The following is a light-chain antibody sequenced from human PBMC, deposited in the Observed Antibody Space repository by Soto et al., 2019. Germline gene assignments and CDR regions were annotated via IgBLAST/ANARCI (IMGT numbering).Light chain of an antibody. Sequence: QSVLTQPASVSGSPGQSITLSCTGTSSDVGGYNYVSWYQQHPGKAPKLMIYEVSNRPSGISHRFSGSKSGNTASLTISGLRAEDEADYYRSSYTSSSTPYVFGTGTKVTVL. CDR3: SSYTSSSTPYV. V-gene: IGLV2-14*01. CDR2: EVS. J-gene: IGLJ1*01. CDR1: SSDVGGYNY.